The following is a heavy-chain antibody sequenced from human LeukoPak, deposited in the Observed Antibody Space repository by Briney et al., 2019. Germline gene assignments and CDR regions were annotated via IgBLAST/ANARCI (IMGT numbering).Heavy chain of an antibody. CDR1: GFTFSSFA. CDR2: IRNSGDNT. J-gene: IGHJ4*02. D-gene: IGHD1/OR15-1a*01. Sequence: PGGSLRLSCAASGFTFSSFAMSWVRQAPGKGLEWVSVIRNSGDNTYYTDSVKGRFTISRDNSKTTLWLQMNSLRAEDTAVYYCAKGNWDKLEVFDYWGQGTLVTVSS. CDR3: AKGNWDKLEVFDY. V-gene: IGHV3-23*01.